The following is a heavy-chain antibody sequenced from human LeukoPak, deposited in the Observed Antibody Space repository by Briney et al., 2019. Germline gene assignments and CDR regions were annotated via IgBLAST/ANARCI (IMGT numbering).Heavy chain of an antibody. Sequence: PSETLSLTCTVSGGFISSYYWSWIRQPAGKGLEWIGRIYTSGSTNYNPSLKSRVTMSVDTSKNQFSLKLSSVTAADTAVYYCAREPYSSGWYGVWAFDIWGQGTMVTVSS. D-gene: IGHD6-19*01. CDR3: AREPYSSGWYGVWAFDI. J-gene: IGHJ3*02. CDR2: IYTSGST. V-gene: IGHV4-4*07. CDR1: GGFISSYY.